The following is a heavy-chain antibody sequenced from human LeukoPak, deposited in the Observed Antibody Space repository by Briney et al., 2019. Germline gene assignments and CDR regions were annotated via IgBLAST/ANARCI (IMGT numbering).Heavy chain of an antibody. CDR3: ARDKYYGSGSYGKYNWFDP. Sequence: SSSSSSYINYADSVKGRFTISRDNAKNSLYLQMNSLRAEDTAVYYCARDKYYGSGSYGKYNWFDPWGQGTLVTVSS. CDR2: SSSSSSYI. J-gene: IGHJ5*02. V-gene: IGHV3-21*04. D-gene: IGHD3-10*01.